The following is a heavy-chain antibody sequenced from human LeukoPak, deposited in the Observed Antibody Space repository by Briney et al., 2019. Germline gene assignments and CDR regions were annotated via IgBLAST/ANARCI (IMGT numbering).Heavy chain of an antibody. CDR2: IKRKTDGGTT. CDR3: TASITMVRGVIINPYYFDY. Sequence: GGSLRLSCAASGFTFSNAWMSWVRQAPGKGLEWVGRIKRKTDGGTTDYAAPVKGRFTISRDDSKNTLYLQMNSLKTEDTAVYYCTASITMVRGVIINPYYFDYWGQGALVTVSS. CDR1: GFTFSNAW. D-gene: IGHD3-10*01. J-gene: IGHJ4*02. V-gene: IGHV3-15*01.